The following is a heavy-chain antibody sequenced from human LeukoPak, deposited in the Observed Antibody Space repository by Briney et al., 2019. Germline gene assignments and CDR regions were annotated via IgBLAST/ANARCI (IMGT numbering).Heavy chain of an antibody. CDR1: GFSLTDNRVA. Sequence: ESGPTLVNPTQTLALTCTFSGFSLTDNRVAVGWIRQPPGKALEWLALIYWNDVKRYSPSLKSRLTLTKDTSRNQVVLTMTNVVPVDTATYYCARNPPGYNECAFDSWGQGTLVTVFS. V-gene: IGHV2-5*01. J-gene: IGHJ4*02. D-gene: IGHD5-24*01. CDR3: ARNPPGYNECAFDS. CDR2: IYWNDVK.